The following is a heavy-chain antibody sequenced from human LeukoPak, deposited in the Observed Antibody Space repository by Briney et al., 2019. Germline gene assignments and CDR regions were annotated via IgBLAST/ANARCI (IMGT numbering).Heavy chain of an antibody. CDR1: GGSISSGGYS. J-gene: IGHJ4*02. Sequence: ASETLSLTCAVSGGSISSGGYSWSWIRQPPGKGLEWIGYIYYSGSTYYNPSLKSRVTISVDTSKNQFSLKLSSVTAADTAVYYCARGNPKRPFDYWGQGTLVTVSS. CDR3: ARGNPKRPFDY. V-gene: IGHV4-30-4*07. CDR2: IYYSGST.